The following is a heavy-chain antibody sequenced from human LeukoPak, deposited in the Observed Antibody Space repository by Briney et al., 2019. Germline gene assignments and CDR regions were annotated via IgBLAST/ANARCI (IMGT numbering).Heavy chain of an antibody. CDR1: GFTFSSYG. J-gene: IGHJ4*02. D-gene: IGHD6-13*01. CDR3: ASHWAQQVVSDY. V-gene: IGHV3-30*03. Sequence: PGGSLRLSCAASGFTFSSYGMHWVRQAPGKGLEWVAVISYDGRNKYYADSVKGRFTISRDNPKNTLYLQMNSLRTEDTAVYYCASHWAQQVVSDYWGQGTLVTVSS. CDR2: ISYDGRNK.